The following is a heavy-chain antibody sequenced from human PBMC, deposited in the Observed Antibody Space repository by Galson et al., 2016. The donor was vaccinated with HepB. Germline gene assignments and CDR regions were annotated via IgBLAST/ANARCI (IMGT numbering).Heavy chain of an antibody. CDR2: VTGDGDAA. V-gene: IGHV3-64*02. Sequence: SLRLSCAASGFIFSNHAMMWVRQAPGKGLEYVSSVTGDGDAAYYVDSVKGRFSISRDNVKNTLWLQMSGLRVDDTSMYYCASGYTSGVWGQGTMVTVSS. CDR1: GFIFSNHA. J-gene: IGHJ3*01. D-gene: IGHD6-19*01. CDR3: ASGYTSGV.